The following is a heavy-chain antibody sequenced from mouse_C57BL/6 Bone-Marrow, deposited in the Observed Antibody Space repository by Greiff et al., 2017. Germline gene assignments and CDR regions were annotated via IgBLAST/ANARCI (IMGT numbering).Heavy chain of an antibody. CDR1: GYTFTSYW. CDR2: IAPSDSYT. J-gene: IGHJ2*01. V-gene: IGHV1-59*01. D-gene: IGHD4-1*01. CDR3: ARLWDGDY. Sequence: QVQLQQPGAELVRPGTSVKLSCKASGYTFTSYWMHWVKQRPGQGLEWIGVIAPSDSYTNSNQKFKGKATLTVDTSSRTAYMQLISLTSEDSAVYYCARLWDGDYWGQGTTLTVSS.